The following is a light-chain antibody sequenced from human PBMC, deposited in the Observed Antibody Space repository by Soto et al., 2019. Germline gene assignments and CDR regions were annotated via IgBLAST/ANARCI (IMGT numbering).Light chain of an antibody. CDR3: SSYAGSTTFVV. CDR2: EGT. CDR1: NSDVGSYNL. Sequence: ALTQPASVSGSPGQSITISCTGTNSDVGSYNLVSWYQQHPGKAPKLMIYEGTKRPSGVSNRFSGSKSGNTASLTISGLQAEDEAEYYCSSYAGSTTFVVFGGGTKLTVL. V-gene: IGLV2-23*03. J-gene: IGLJ2*01.